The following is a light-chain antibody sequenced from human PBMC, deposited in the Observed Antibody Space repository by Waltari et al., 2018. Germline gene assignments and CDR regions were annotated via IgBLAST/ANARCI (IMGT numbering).Light chain of an antibody. V-gene: IGKV6D-21*02. Sequence: EIALTQSPDFQSVTPKQKVTITCRASHSIGSNLHWYQQKPDQSPKLLIKYASHAISGVPSRFSGSRSGTDFTLTIDSLETEDAAAYYCHQTSSFTRTFGQGTRLEIK. J-gene: IGKJ5*01. CDR3: HQTSSFTRT. CDR1: HSIGSN. CDR2: YAS.